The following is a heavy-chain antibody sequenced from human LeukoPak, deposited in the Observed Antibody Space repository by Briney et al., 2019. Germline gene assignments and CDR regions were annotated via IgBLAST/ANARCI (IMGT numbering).Heavy chain of an antibody. D-gene: IGHD6-13*01. Sequence: SVKVSCKASGGTFSSYAISWVRQAPGQGLEWMGGIIPIFGTANYAQKFQGRVTVTTDESTSTAYMELSSLRSEDTAVYYCARGESSSWTLDYWGQGTLVTVSS. V-gene: IGHV1-69*05. J-gene: IGHJ4*02. CDR2: IIPIFGTA. CDR1: GGTFSSYA. CDR3: ARGESSSWTLDY.